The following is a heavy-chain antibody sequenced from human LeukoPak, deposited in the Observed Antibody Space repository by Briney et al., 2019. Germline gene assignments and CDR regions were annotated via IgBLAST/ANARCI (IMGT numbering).Heavy chain of an antibody. V-gene: IGHV3-23*01. J-gene: IGHJ4*02. CDR3: AVMHGYYDGSGYWVQ. CDR2: ITPGGAST. CDR1: GFTFSSYG. D-gene: IGHD3-22*01. Sequence: PGGSLRLSCAASGFTFSSYGMSWVRQAPGQGLELVSFITPGGASTSYADSVKGRFTISRDNPRNTLYMQMNSLRDEDTALYYCAVMHGYYDGSGYWVQWGQGTLVTVSS.